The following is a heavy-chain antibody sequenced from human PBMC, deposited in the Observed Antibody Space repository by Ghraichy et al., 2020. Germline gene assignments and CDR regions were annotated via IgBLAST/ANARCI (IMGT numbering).Heavy chain of an antibody. CDR2: ISSRGETT. V-gene: IGHV3-23*01. CDR1: GFSFSTSA. D-gene: IGHD5-18*01. CDR3: ARGGYSAFDY. J-gene: IGHJ4*02. Sequence: GGSRRLSCAVSGFSFSTSAMSWVRQAPGKGLEWVSTISSRGETTYYADSVKGRFTISRDNSENTLYLQMNSLRAEDTAVYFCARGGYSAFDYWGQGTLVTVSS.